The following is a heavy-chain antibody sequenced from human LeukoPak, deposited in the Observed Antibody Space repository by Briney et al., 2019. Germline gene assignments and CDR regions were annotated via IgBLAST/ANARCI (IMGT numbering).Heavy chain of an antibody. D-gene: IGHD3-3*01. CDR3: ASGPNDFWSGYYHWFDP. CDR1: GGSFSGYY. CDR2: INHSGST. Sequence: SETLSLTXAVYGGSFSGYYWSWIRQPPGKGLEWIGEINHSGSTNYNPSLKSRVTISVDTSKNQFSLKLSSVTAADTAVYYCASGPNDFWSGYYHWFDPWGQGTLVTVSS. J-gene: IGHJ5*02. V-gene: IGHV4-34*01.